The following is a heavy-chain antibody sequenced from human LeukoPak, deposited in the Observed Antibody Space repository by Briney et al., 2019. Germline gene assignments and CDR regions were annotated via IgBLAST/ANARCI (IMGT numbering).Heavy chain of an antibody. D-gene: IGHD2-2*01. J-gene: IGHJ4*02. Sequence: PGGSLRLSCAASGFTFSSYGMHWVRQAPGKGLEWVAFIRYDGSNKYYADSVKGRFTISRDNSKNTLYLQMNSLRAEDTAVYYCAKGCSSTSCYAYWGQGTLATVSS. CDR2: IRYDGSNK. CDR3: AKGCSSTSCYAY. CDR1: GFTFSSYG. V-gene: IGHV3-30*02.